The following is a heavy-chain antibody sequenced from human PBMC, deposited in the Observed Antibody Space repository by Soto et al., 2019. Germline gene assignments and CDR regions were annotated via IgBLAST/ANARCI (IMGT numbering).Heavy chain of an antibody. D-gene: IGHD2-15*01. CDR1: GGSFSGYY. J-gene: IGHJ4*02. CDR2: INHSGST. V-gene: IGHV4-34*01. Sequence: PSETLSLTCAVYGGSFSGYYWSWIRQPPGKGLEWIGEINHSGSTNYNPSLKSRVTISVDTSKNQSSLKLSSVTAADTAVYYCAREVAANHYFDYWGQGTLVTVSS. CDR3: AREVAANHYFDY.